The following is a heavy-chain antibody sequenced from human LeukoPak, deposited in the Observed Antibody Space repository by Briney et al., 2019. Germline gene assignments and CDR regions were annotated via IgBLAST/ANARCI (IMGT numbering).Heavy chain of an antibody. V-gene: IGHV4-34*01. CDR1: GGSFSGYY. Sequence: PSETLSLTCAVYGGSFSGYYWSWIRQPPGKGLEWIGEINHSGSTNYNPSLKSRVTISVDTSKNQFSLKLSSVTAADTAVYYCARLFVRGVDYYYYYYMDVWGKGTTVTISS. D-gene: IGHD3-10*01. CDR3: ARLFVRGVDYYYYYYMDV. J-gene: IGHJ6*03. CDR2: INHSGST.